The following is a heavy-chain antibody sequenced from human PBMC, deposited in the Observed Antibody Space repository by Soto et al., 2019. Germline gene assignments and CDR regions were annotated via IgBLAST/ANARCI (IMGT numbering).Heavy chain of an antibody. D-gene: IGHD6-19*01. Sequence: QLQLQESGPGLVKPSETLSLTCTVSGASISSTNYYWDWLRQSPGEGLEWIGGIYSSGRSYYSPSIKSRVTISVDTSKNQFSLRLTSVTAADPALYYGAKHNTGITVAGYVSFDRWGQGTLVTVSS. J-gene: IGHJ4*02. CDR3: AKHNTGITVAGYVSFDR. CDR1: GASISSTNYY. CDR2: IYSSGRS. V-gene: IGHV4-39*01.